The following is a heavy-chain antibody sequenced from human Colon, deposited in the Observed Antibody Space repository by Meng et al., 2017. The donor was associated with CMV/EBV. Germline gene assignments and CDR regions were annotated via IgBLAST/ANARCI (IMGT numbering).Heavy chain of an antibody. D-gene: IGHD4-11*01. V-gene: IGHV3-30*14. CDR1: GFIFSTYV. CDR3: ARGPSYSHYFDY. Sequence: QVYLGDSGVVLLQPGRSLILSCAVSGFIFSTYVMYWVRQAPGKGLEWVAVISYDGNNKYYADSVKGRFTISRDNSKNTLFLQMNSLRADDTAVYYCARGPSYSHYFDYWGQGTLVTVSS. CDR2: ISYDGNNK. J-gene: IGHJ4*02.